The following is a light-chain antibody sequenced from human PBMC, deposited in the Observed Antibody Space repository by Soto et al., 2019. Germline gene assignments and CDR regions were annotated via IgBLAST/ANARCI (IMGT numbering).Light chain of an antibody. J-gene: IGKJ1*01. V-gene: IGKV3-15*01. CDR1: QSVSSN. Sequence: EIVMTQSPATLSVSPGERATLSCRASQSVSSNLAWYQQKPGQAPRLLIYGASTRATGIPARFSGSGSGTEFTLTISSLKSEDFAVYYCQKYNNWPPAFGQGTKVEIK. CDR2: GAS. CDR3: QKYNNWPPA.